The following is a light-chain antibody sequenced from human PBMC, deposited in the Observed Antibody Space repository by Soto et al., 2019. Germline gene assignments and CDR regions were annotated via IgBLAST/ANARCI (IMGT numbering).Light chain of an antibody. J-gene: IGKJ1*01. CDR1: QSISSW. CDR3: QLEWT. CDR2: DAS. Sequence: DIQMTQSPSTLSASVGDRVTITCRASQSISSWLAWYQQKPGKAPKLLIYDASSLESGVPSRFSGSGSGTEFTLTISSLQPDDFATYYCQLEWTFGQGTKVDIK. V-gene: IGKV1-5*01.